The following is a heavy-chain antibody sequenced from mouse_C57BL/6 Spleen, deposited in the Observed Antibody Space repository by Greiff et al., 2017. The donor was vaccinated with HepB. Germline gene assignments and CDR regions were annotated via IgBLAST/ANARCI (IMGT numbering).Heavy chain of an antibody. CDR1: GYAFTNYL. V-gene: IGHV1-54*01. CDR3: ARSGSSGYGAMDY. Sequence: VQLQQSGAELVRPGTSVKVSCKASGYAFTNYLIEWVKQRPGQGLEWIGVINPGSGGTNYNEKFKGKATLTADKSSSTAYMQLSSLTSEDSAVYFCARSGSSGYGAMDYWGQGTSVTVSS. CDR2: INPGSGGT. J-gene: IGHJ4*01. D-gene: IGHD3-2*02.